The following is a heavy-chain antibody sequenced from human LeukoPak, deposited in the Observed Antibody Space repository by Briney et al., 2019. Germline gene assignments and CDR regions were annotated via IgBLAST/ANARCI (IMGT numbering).Heavy chain of an antibody. D-gene: IGHD6-19*01. CDR1: GYTFTGYY. J-gene: IGHJ5*02. CDR2: INPNSGGT. Sequence: ASVNVSCKASGYTFTGYYMHWVRQAPGQGLEWMGWINPNSGGTNYAQKFQGRVTMTRDTSISTAYMELSRLRSDDTAVYYCARGAVAAPYNWFDPWGQGTLVTVSS. CDR3: ARGAVAAPYNWFDP. V-gene: IGHV1-2*02.